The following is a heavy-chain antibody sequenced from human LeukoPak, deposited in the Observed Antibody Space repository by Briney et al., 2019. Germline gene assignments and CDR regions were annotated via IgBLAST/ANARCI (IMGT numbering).Heavy chain of an antibody. V-gene: IGHV3-53*01. D-gene: IGHD1-1*01. CDR3: ARGHDPSYYYYYMDV. J-gene: IGHJ6*03. Sequence: GGSLRLSCAASGFTVSSNYMSWVRQAPGKGLEWVSVIYSGGSTYYADSVKGRFTISRDNSKNTRYLQMKSLRAEDTAVYYCARGHDPSYYYYYMDVWGKGTTVTVSS. CDR2: IYSGGST. CDR1: GFTVSSNY.